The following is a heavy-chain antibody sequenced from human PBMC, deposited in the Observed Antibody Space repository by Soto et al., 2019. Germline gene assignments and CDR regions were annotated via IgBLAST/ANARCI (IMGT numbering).Heavy chain of an antibody. V-gene: IGHV3-7*05. CDR1: GFTFSSYW. CDR2: IKQDGSEK. D-gene: IGHD3-22*01. CDR3: ARDRGTMIVVVIEAGYYFDY. Sequence: GGSLRLSCAASGFTFSSYWMSWVRQAPGKGLEWVANIKQDGSEKYYVDSVKGRFTISRDNAKNSLYLQMNSLRAEDTAVYYCARDRGTMIVVVIEAGYYFDYWGQGTLVTVSS. J-gene: IGHJ4*02.